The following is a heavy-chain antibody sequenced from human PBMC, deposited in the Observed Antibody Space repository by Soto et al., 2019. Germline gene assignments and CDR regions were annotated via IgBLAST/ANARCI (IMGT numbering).Heavy chain of an antibody. D-gene: IGHD6-19*01. J-gene: IGHJ4*02. V-gene: IGHV4-59*01. CDR2: VYYTGST. Sequence: SETLSVTCRVSGGSIRGSYWSWIRQSPGKGLEWLGYVYYTGSTNYSPSLRSRVSISVDTSKNELSLRLSSVTAADTAVYFCARSVAVPGAHIDYWGQGTQVPVPS. CDR1: GGSIRGSY. CDR3: ARSVAVPGAHIDY.